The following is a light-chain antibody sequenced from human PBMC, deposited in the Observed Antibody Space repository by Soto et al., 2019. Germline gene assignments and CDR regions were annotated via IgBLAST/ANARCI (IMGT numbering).Light chain of an antibody. V-gene: IGKV3-11*01. CDR2: DAS. CDR1: QSVGSY. CDR3: QQYNNWPRT. J-gene: IGKJ1*01. Sequence: IVLIQSPATLSLSPGERATLYCRASQSVGSYLAWYQHKPGQAPRLLISDASNRATGIPDRFSGSGSGTDFTLTISSLEPEDFAVYYCQQYNNWPRTFGQGTKVDIK.